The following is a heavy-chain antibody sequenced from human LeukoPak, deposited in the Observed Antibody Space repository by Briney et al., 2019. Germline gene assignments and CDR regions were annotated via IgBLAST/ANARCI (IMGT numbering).Heavy chain of an antibody. CDR1: GYTFTSYD. CDR3: ATFKKSAFYMDV. CDR2: MNPNSGNT. Sequence: ASAKVSCKASGYTFTSYDINWVRQATGQGLEWMGWMNPNSGNTGYAQKFQGRVTMTRNTSISTAYMELSSLRSEDTAVYYCATFKKSAFYMDVWGKGTTVTVSS. V-gene: IGHV1-8*01. D-gene: IGHD3-16*01. J-gene: IGHJ6*03.